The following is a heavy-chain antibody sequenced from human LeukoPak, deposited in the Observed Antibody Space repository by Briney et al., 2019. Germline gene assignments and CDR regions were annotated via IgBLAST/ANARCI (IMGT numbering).Heavy chain of an antibody. CDR2: IRYDGSNK. CDR1: GFTFSSYS. V-gene: IGHV3-30*02. J-gene: IGHJ6*03. CDR3: AKDGPLGVGYCSGGSCATRNYYYYMDV. Sequence: GGSLRLSCAASGFTFSSYSMNWVRQAPGKGLEWVAFIRYDGSNKYYADSVKGRFTISRDNSKNTLYLQMNSLRAEDTAVYYCAKDGPLGVGYCSGGSCATRNYYYYMDVWGKGTTVTNSS. D-gene: IGHD2-15*01.